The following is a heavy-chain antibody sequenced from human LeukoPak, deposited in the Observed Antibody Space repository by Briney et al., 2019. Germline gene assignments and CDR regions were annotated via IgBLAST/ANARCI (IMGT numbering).Heavy chain of an antibody. D-gene: IGHD1-26*01. CDR1: GFTFSSYE. CDR3: ARGAQGDNWFDP. V-gene: IGHV3-48*03. Sequence: GGSLRLSCAASGFTFSSYEMNWVRQAPGKGLEWVSYISSSGSTIYYADSVKGRFTISRDNAKNSLYLQMNSLRAEDTAVYYCARGAQGDNWFDPWGQGTLVTVSS. J-gene: IGHJ5*02. CDR2: ISSSGSTI.